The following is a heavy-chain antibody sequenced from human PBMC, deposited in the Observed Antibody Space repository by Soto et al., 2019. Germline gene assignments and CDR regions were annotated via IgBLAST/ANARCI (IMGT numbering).Heavy chain of an antibody. V-gene: IGHV1-3*01. CDR3: ARGIATGQLDP. CDR2: INPDNGNT. D-gene: IGHD2-15*01. CDR1: GYTFTRYT. J-gene: IGHJ5*02. Sequence: QVQLVQSGAEVKKTGASVKSSCKASGYTFTRYTMNWVRQAPGQRLEWMGWINPDNGNTKSSQKFQDRVIITRDTSASTAYMDLSSLRSEDTAVYYCARGIATGQLDPWGQGTLVTVSS.